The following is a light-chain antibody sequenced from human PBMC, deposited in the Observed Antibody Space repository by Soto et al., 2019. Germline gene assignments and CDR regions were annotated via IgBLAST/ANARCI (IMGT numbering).Light chain of an antibody. CDR1: SSDVGDSNY. Sequence: QSALTQPPSASGSPGPSVTISCTGTSSDVGDSNYVSWYQQYPGKAPKLMIYEVNKRPAGVPDRFSGSKSGKTPSLTVSGLQPEDEADYHCKSYAGSTIGVFGGGTKVTVL. CDR3: KSYAGSTIGV. J-gene: IGLJ2*01. V-gene: IGLV2-8*01. CDR2: EVN.